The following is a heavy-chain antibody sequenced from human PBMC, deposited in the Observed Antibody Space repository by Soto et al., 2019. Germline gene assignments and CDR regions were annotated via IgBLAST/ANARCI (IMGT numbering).Heavy chain of an antibody. CDR1: GYTFTSYG. CDR3: ARDHNYDFWSGYSTGYYYGMDV. Sequence: ALVKVSCKASGYTFTSYGISWVRQAPGQGLEWMGWISAYNGNTNYAQKLQGRVTMTTDTSTSTAYMELRSLRSDDTAVYYCARDHNYDFWSGYSTGYYYGMDVWGQGTTVTVS. D-gene: IGHD3-3*01. CDR2: ISAYNGNT. J-gene: IGHJ6*02. V-gene: IGHV1-18*01.